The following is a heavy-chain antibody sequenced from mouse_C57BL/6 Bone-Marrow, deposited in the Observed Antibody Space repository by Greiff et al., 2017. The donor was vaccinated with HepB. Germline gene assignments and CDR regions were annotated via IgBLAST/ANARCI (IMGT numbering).Heavy chain of an antibody. CDR1: GFTFNTYA. CDR2: IRSKSSNYAT. D-gene: IGHD1-1*01. V-gene: IGHV10-3*01. J-gene: IGHJ4*01. Sequence: EVQRVESGGGLVQPKGSLKLSCAASGFTFNTYAMHWVRQAPGKGLEWVARIRSKSSNYATYYADSVKDRFTISRDDSQSMLYLQMNNLKTEDTAMYYCVRESITTVVATKYAMDYWGQGTSVTVSS. CDR3: VRESITTVVATKYAMDY.